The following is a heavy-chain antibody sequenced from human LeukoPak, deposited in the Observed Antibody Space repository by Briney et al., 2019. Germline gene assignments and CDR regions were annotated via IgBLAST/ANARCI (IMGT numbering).Heavy chain of an antibody. CDR2: ISSSSSTI. CDR1: GFTFSSYS. Sequence: GGSLRLSCAASGFTFSSYSMNWVRQAPGKGLEWVSYISSSSSTIYYADSVKGRFTISRDNAKNSLYLQMNSLGAEDTAVYYCARAYRFDPWGQGXLVTV. J-gene: IGHJ5*02. V-gene: IGHV3-48*01. CDR3: ARAYRFDP.